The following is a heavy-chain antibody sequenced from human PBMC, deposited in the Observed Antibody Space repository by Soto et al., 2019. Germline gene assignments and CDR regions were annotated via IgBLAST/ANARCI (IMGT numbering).Heavy chain of an antibody. CDR3: ARGRRVRGVIIPYYFDY. V-gene: IGHV4-34*01. J-gene: IGHJ4*02. Sequence: QVQLQQWGAGLLKPSETLSLTCAVYGGSFSGYYWSWIRQPPGKGLECIGEINHSGSTNYNPSLKSRVTISVDTSKNQFSLKLSSVTAADTAVYYCARGRRVRGVIIPYYFDYWGQGTLVTVSS. CDR2: INHSGST. CDR1: GGSFSGYY. D-gene: IGHD3-10*01.